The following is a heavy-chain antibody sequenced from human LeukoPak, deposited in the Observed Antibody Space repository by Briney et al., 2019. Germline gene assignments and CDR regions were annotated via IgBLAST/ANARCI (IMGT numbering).Heavy chain of an antibody. J-gene: IGHJ5*02. CDR2: IYYSGST. D-gene: IGHD2-21*02. CDR1: GGSISSYY. CDR3: ARDPAYCGGDCP. V-gene: IGHV4-59*01. Sequence: PSETLSLTCTVSGGSISSYYWSWIRQPPGKGLEWIGYIYYSGSTNYNPSLKSRVTISVDTSKNRFSLKLSSVTAADTAVYYCARDPAYCGGDCPWGQGTLVTVSS.